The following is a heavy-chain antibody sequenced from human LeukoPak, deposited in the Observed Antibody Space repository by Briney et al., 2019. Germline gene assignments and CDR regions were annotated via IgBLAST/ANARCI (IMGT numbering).Heavy chain of an antibody. J-gene: IGHJ3*02. Sequence: SETLSLTCTVSGGSISSGGYYWSWIRQHPGTGLEWIGYIYYSGSTYYNPSLKSRVTISVDTSKNQFSLKLSSVTAADTAVYYCAREGYDFWSGYGGSDAFDIWGQGTMVTVSS. CDR2: IYYSGST. V-gene: IGHV4-31*03. D-gene: IGHD3-3*01. CDR1: GGSISSGGYY. CDR3: AREGYDFWSGYGGSDAFDI.